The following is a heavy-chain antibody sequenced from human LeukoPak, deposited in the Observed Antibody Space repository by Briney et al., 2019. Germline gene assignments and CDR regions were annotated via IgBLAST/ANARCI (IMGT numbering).Heavy chain of an antibody. V-gene: IGHV3-48*03. CDR2: ISSSGSTI. CDR3: ARVSMVKKYGMDV. Sequence: PGGSLRLSRAASGFTFSSYEMNWVRQAPGKGLEWVSYISSSGSTIYYADSVKGRFTISRDNAKNSLYLQMNSLRAEDTAVYYCARVSMVKKYGMDVWGQGTTVTVSS. D-gene: IGHD5-18*01. CDR1: GFTFSSYE. J-gene: IGHJ6*02.